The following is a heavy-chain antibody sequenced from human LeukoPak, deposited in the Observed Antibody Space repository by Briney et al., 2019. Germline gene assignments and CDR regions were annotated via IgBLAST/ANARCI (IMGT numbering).Heavy chain of an antibody. CDR3: ARDGENYGMDV. V-gene: IGHV3-33*01. CDR1: GFTFSSYG. D-gene: IGHD3-10*01. Sequence: PGRSLRLSCAASGFTFSSYGMHWVRQAPGKGLEWVAVIWYDGSNKYYADSVKGRFTISRDNSENTLYLQMNSLKAEDTAVYYCARDGENYGMDVWGKGTTVTVSS. J-gene: IGHJ6*04. CDR2: IWYDGSNK.